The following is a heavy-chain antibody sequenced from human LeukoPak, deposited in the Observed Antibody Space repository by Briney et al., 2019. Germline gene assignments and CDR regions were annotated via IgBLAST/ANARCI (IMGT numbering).Heavy chain of an antibody. J-gene: IGHJ4*02. CDR3: ARGAISSWYED. Sequence: GGSLRLSCAGSGFTVSSSYMSWVRQAPGKGLEWVSVLYSGGSIFYADSVKGRFTISRDISKNMLYLQMNGLRADDTAVYYCARGAISSWYEDWGQGTLVTVSS. CDR2: LYSGGSI. V-gene: IGHV3-66*01. CDR1: GFTVSSSY. D-gene: IGHD6-13*01.